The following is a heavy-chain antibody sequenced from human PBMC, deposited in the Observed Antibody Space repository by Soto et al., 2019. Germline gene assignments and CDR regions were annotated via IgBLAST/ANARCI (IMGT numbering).Heavy chain of an antibody. CDR3: AKGVYCSGGTCALDY. V-gene: IGHV3-23*01. Sequence: EVQLLESGGGLEQPGGSLRLSCAASGFTFSNYAMNWVRQAPGKGLKWVSTISGSGGNTYYAVSVKGRFTISRDNSENTVYLQMSSLRAEDTAVYYCAKGVYCSGGTCALDYWGQGTLVTVSS. J-gene: IGHJ4*02. CDR1: GFTFSNYA. D-gene: IGHD2-15*01. CDR2: ISGSGGNT.